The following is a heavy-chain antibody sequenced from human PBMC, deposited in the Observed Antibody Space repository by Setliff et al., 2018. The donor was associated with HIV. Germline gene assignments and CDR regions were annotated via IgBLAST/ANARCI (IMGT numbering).Heavy chain of an antibody. CDR1: GFTFSDYY. J-gene: IGHJ4*02. D-gene: IGHD4-4*01. CDR2: ISSSGSTI. Sequence: GGSLRLSCAASGFTFSDYYMSWIRQAPGKGLEWVSYISSSGSTIYYADSVKGRFTISRDNAKNYLYLQMNSLRAEDTAVYYCARDTELAYVDYWGQGTLVTVSS. CDR3: ARDTELAYVDY. V-gene: IGHV3-11*01.